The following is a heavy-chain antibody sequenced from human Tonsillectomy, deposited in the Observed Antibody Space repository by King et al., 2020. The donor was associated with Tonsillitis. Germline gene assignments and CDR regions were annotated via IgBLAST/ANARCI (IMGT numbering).Heavy chain of an antibody. CDR2: IYYIGST. D-gene: IGHD1-1*01. V-gene: IGHV4-59*01. CDR1: GGSISSYY. J-gene: IGHJ3*02. Sequence: VQLQESGPGLVKPSETLSLTCTVSGGSISSYYWRWIRQPPGKELEWIGYIYYIGSTNYNPSLNSRVTISVDTAKSQFSLKLSSVTAADTAVYYCAREISLADAFDIWGQGTMVTVSS. CDR3: AREISLADAFDI.